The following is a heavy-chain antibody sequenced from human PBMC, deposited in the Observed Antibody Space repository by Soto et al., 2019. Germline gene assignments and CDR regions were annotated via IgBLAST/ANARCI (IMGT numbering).Heavy chain of an antibody. V-gene: IGHV1-18*01. CDR1: GYTFTSYG. Sequence: VSVKVSCKASGYTFTSYGISWVRQAPGQGLEWMGWISAYNGNTNYAQKLQGRVTMTTDTSTSTAYMELRSLRSDDTAVYYCARSPRPRWYFDYWGQGTLVTVSS. D-gene: IGHD2-15*01. J-gene: IGHJ4*02. CDR3: ARSPRPRWYFDY. CDR2: ISAYNGNT.